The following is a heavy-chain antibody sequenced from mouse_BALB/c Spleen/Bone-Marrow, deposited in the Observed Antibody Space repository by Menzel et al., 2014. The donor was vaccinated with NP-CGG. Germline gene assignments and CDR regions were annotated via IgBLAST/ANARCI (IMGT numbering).Heavy chain of an antibody. CDR2: IYPGDGDT. J-gene: IGHJ2*01. CDR3: ARSGYGSNYGY. CDR1: GYAFXSYW. V-gene: IGHV1-80*01. Sequence: QVQLQQSGAELVRPGSSVKISCKASGYAFXSYWMIWVKQRPGQGLEWIGQIYPGDGDTNYNGKFKGKATLTVDKSSSTAYMQLSSLTSEDSAVYFCARSGYGSNYGYWGQGTTLTVSS. D-gene: IGHD1-1*01.